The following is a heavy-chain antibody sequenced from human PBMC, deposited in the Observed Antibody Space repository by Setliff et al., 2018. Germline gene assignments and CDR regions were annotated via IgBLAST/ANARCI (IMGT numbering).Heavy chain of an antibody. CDR2: ITGSGTT. D-gene: IGHD3-22*01. J-gene: IGHJ6*03. CDR1: GFIFTNYA. CDR3: ARLALTGYDSSGYYYALDYYYYMDV. V-gene: IGHV3-23*01. Sequence: PGASLRLSCTASGFIFTNYAMSWVRQAPGKGLEWVSAITGSGTTYYADSVKGRFTISRDSSKNTLYLQMNSLRADDTAVYYCARLALTGYDSSGYYYALDYYYYMDVWGKGTTVTVSS.